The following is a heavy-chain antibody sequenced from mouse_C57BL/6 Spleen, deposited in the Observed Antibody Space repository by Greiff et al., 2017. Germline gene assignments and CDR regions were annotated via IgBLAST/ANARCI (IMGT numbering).Heavy chain of an antibody. Sequence: VQLQQSGPELVKPGASVKISCKASGYSFTGYFMNWVMQSHGKSLEWIGRINPYNGDTFYNQKFKGKATLTVDKSSSTAHMELRSLTSEDSAVYYCARKGGREDYDSAWFAYWGQGTLVTVSA. CDR1: GYSFTGYF. J-gene: IGHJ3*01. CDR3: ARKGGREDYDSAWFAY. CDR2: INPYNGDT. V-gene: IGHV1-20*01. D-gene: IGHD2-4*01.